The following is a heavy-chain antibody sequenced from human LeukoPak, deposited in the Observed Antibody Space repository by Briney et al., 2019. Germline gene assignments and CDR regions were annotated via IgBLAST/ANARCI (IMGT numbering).Heavy chain of an antibody. D-gene: IGHD6-13*01. CDR2: INTNTGNP. J-gene: IGHJ3*02. CDR3: AGSLGIAAAGSFSDAFDI. Sequence: ASVKVSCKASGYTFTGYYMHWVRQAPGQGLEWMGWINTNTGNPTYAQGFTGRFVFSLDTSVSTAYLQISSLKAEDTAVYYCAGSLGIAAAGSFSDAFDIRGQGTMVTVSS. V-gene: IGHV7-4-1*02. CDR1: GYTFTGYY.